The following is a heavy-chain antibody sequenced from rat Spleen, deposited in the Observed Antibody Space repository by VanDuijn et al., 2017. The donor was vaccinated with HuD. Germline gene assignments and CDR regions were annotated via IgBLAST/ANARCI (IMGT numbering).Heavy chain of an antibody. V-gene: IGHV5-20*01. D-gene: IGHD1-2*01. Sequence: EVQLVESGGGLVQPGRSLQLSCAAAGFTFSDYYMAWVRQAPTKGLEWVASISPSGVTYYRDSVKGRFTVSRENAKSNLYLQMDSLRSEDTATYYCTTRPYYSSLNWFPYWGQGTLVTVSS. CDR2: ISPSGVT. CDR3: TTRPYYSSLNWFPY. J-gene: IGHJ3*01. CDR1: GFTFSDYY.